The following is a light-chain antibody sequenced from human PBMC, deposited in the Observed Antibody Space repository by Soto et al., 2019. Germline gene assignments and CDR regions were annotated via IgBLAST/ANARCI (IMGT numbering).Light chain of an antibody. CDR1: ENLRTF. J-gene: IGKJ4*01. CDR2: DAS. CDR3: QQRSIWPLT. Sequence: EIVLTQSAATLSSSPGERATLSCRATENLRTFLAWYQQKAGQAPRLLIYDASNRATGIPDRFSGSGSGTDFTLTISNLEPEDSAVYYCQQRSIWPLTFGGGTKVDI. V-gene: IGKV3-11*01.